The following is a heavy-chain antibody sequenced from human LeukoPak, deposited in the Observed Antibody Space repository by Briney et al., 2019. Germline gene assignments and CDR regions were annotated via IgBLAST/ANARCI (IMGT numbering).Heavy chain of an antibody. CDR1: GFTFSSYS. Sequence: GSLRLSCAASGFTFSSYSMNWVRQAPGKGLEWVSYISSSSSTIYYADSVKGRFTTSRDNAKNSLYLQMNSLRAEDTAVYYCARDLGSKYYDFWSGYYIYCYGMDVWGQGTTVTVSS. CDR2: ISSSSSTI. J-gene: IGHJ6*02. CDR3: ARDLGSKYYDFWSGYYIYCYGMDV. D-gene: IGHD3-3*01. V-gene: IGHV3-48*01.